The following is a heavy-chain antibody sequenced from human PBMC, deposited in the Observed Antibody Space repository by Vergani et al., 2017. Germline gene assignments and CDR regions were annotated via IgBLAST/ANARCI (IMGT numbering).Heavy chain of an antibody. J-gene: IGHJ6*03. D-gene: IGHD4-11*01. Sequence: QVQLQESGPGLVKPSGTLSLTCAVSGGSISSSNWWSWVRQPPGKGLEWIGEIYHSGSTNYNPSLKSRVTISVDTSKNQFSLKLSSVTAADTAVYYCARDRATVTPNYYYYYMDVWGKGTTVTVSS. CDR3: ARDRATVTPNYYYYYMDV. V-gene: IGHV4-4*02. CDR1: GGSISSSNW. CDR2: IYHSGST.